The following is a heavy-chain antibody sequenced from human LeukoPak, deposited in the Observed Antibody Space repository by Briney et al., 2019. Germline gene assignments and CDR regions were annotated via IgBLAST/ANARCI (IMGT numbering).Heavy chain of an antibody. D-gene: IGHD3-10*01. CDR3: ARDEGFGDTYEDHFDY. CDR2: ISSSGSTI. CDR1: GFTFSDYN. J-gene: IGHJ4*02. Sequence: GGSLRLSCAASGFTFSDYNMNWVRQAPGKGLEWVSYISSSGSTIYYADSVKGRFTISRDNAKNSLYLQMNSLRAEDTAVYYCARDEGFGDTYEDHFDYWGQGTLVTVSS. V-gene: IGHV3-48*03.